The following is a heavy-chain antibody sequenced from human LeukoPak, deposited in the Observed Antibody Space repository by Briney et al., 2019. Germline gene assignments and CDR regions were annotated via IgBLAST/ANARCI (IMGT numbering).Heavy chain of an antibody. CDR2: ISYDGSNK. CDR1: GFTFSGYG. CDR3: AKDLDVGHYYGSGSSLNFDY. V-gene: IGHV3-30*18. Sequence: GGSLRLSCAASGFTFSGYGMHWVRQAPGKGLEWVAVISYDGSNKYYADSVKGRFTISRDNSKNTLYLQMNSLRAEDTAVYYCAKDLDVGHYYGSGSSLNFDYWGQGTLVTVSS. D-gene: IGHD3-10*01. J-gene: IGHJ4*02.